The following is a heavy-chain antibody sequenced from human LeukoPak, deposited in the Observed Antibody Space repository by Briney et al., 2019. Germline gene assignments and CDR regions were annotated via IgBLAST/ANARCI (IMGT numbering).Heavy chain of an antibody. Sequence: GTLRLSCAASGFIFSSHGMNWVRQAPGKGLEWIGSIYYSGSTYYNPSLKSRVTISVDTSKNQFSLKLSSVTAADTAVYYCARPVIRSGHMDYWGQGTLVTVSS. V-gene: IGHV4-39*01. CDR1: GFIFSSHGMN. CDR2: IYYSGST. CDR3: ARPVIRSGHMDY. J-gene: IGHJ4*02. D-gene: IGHD1-26*01.